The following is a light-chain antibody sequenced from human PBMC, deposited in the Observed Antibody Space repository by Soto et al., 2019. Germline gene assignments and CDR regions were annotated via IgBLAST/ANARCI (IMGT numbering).Light chain of an antibody. CDR2: DVS. CDR3: SSYTGSSTKL. J-gene: IGLJ2*01. V-gene: IGLV2-14*03. CDR1: SSDVGGYNY. Sequence: QSVLTQPASVSGSPGQSITISCTGTSSDVGGYNYASWYQQHPGKAPKLMIYDVSSRPSGVSNRFSGSKSGNTASLTISGLQPEDEADYYCSSYTGSSTKLFGGGTKVTVL.